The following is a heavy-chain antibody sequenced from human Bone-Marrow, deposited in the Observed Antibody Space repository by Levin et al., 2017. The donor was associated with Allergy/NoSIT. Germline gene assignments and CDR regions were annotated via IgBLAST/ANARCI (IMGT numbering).Heavy chain of an antibody. D-gene: IGHD5-18*01. CDR1: GFSVISNS. V-gene: IGHV3-66*01. Sequence: AGESLKISCAASGFSVISNSMSWVRQAPGKGLEWVSVIYSGGSTYFADSVKGRLTISRDSSENTLYLQMNSLTAEDAAVYYWARGSGVSYGSFYYYMDVWGKGTTVSVSS. CDR2: IYSGGST. CDR3: ARGSGVSYGSFYYYMDV. J-gene: IGHJ6*03.